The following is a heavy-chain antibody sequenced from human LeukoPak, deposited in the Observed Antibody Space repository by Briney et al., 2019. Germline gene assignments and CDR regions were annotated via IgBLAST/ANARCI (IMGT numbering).Heavy chain of an antibody. Sequence: SETLSLTCTVSGYSISSGYYWGWIRQPPGKGLEWIGRIYTSGSTNYNPSLKSRVTISVDTSKNQFSLKLSSVTAADTAVYYCARSSGYYSIDYWGQGTLVTVSS. CDR2: IYTSGST. D-gene: IGHD3-22*01. CDR3: ARSSGYYSIDY. CDR1: GYSISSGYY. J-gene: IGHJ4*02. V-gene: IGHV4-38-2*02.